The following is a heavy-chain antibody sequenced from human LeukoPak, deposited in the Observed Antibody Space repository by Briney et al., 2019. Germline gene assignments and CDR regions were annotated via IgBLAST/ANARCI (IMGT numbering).Heavy chain of an antibody. V-gene: IGHV4-59*01. CDR1: GGSISSYY. Sequence: SETLSLTCTVSGGSISSYYWSWIRQPPGKGLEWIGYIYYSGSTNYNPSLKSRVTISVDTSKNQFSLKLSSVTAADTAVYYCAGSRRDGYKIDYWGQGTLVTVSS. J-gene: IGHJ4*02. D-gene: IGHD5-24*01. CDR3: AGSRRDGYKIDY. CDR2: IYYSGST.